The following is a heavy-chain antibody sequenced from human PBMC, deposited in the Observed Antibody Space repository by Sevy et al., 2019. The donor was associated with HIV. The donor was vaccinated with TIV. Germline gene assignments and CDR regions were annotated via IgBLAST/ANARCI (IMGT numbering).Heavy chain of an antibody. D-gene: IGHD3-10*01. J-gene: IGHJ2*01. CDR2: INTDGSGT. CDR3: AKKGGYGSGSYYWYFDP. CDR1: GFTFSAYW. Sequence: GGSLRLSCAASGFTFSAYWMHWVRQAPGKGLVWVSHINTDGSGTSYADSVKGRFTISRDNAKNTLYLQMNSLRAEDTAVYYCAKKGGYGSGSYYWYFDPWGRGTLVTVSS. V-gene: IGHV3-74*01.